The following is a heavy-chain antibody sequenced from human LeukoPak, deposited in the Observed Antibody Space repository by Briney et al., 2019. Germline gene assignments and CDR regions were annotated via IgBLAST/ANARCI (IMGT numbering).Heavy chain of an antibody. D-gene: IGHD2-2*01. CDR1: GGTFSSYA. J-gene: IGHJ5*02. Sequence: GASMKVSCKASGGTFSSYAISWVRQAPGQGLEWMGRIIPILGIANYAQKFQGRVTITADKSTSTAYMELSSLRSEDTAVYYCARGGAIVVVPAAMDWFDPWGQGTLVTVSS. V-gene: IGHV1-69*04. CDR2: IIPILGIA. CDR3: ARGGAIVVVPAAMDWFDP.